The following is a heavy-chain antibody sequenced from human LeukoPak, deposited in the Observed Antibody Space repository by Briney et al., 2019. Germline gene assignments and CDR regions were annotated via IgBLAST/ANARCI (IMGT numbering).Heavy chain of an antibody. Sequence: PGGSLRLSCAASGFTFSSYNMNWVRQAPGKGLEWVSSISVSSSYIYYADSVKGRFTISRDNAKNSLYLQMNSLRAEDTAVYYCARSEQSYYYGSGSRYYYYYYYMDVWGKGTTVTVSS. D-gene: IGHD3-10*01. CDR2: ISVSSSYI. CDR3: ARSEQSYYYGSGSRYYYYYYYMDV. J-gene: IGHJ6*03. V-gene: IGHV3-21*01. CDR1: GFTFSSYN.